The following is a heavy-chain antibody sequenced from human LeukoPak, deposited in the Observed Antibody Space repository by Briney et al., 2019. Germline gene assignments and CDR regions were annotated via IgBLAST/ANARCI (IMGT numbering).Heavy chain of an antibody. J-gene: IGHJ4*02. D-gene: IGHD3-22*01. CDR1: GDSIISSNNY. Sequence: SETLSLTCTVSGDSIISSNNYWGWIRQPPGKGLEWIGSVYYSGSTNYNPSLKSRVTISIDMSKNQFSLKMSSVTAADTAVYYCAGDLHGTYDYLDYWGQGTLVTVSS. V-gene: IGHV4-39*07. CDR2: VYYSGST. CDR3: AGDLHGTYDYLDY.